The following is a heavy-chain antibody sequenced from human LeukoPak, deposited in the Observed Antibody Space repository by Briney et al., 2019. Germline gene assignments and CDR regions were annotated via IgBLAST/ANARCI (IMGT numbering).Heavy chain of an antibody. J-gene: IGHJ4*02. CDR2: IYYSGST. Sequence: SETLSLTCNVSGGSISSGDYYWSWIRQPPGKGLEWIGSIYYSGSTYYNPSLKSRVTISVDTSKNQFSLKLSSVTAADTAVYYCARGRDVAALFDYWGQGTLVTVSS. CDR3: ARGRDVAALFDY. CDR1: GGSISSGDYY. D-gene: IGHD6-6*01. V-gene: IGHV4-39*07.